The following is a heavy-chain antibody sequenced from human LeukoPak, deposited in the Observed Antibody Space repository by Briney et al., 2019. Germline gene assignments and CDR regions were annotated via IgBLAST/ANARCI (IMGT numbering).Heavy chain of an antibody. Sequence: GGSLRLSCAASGFTFSSYAMHWVRQAPGKGLEWVAVISYDGSNKYYADSVKGRFTISRDNSKNTLYLQMNSLRAEDTAVYYCAKGRYSSSWYLDRFDYWGQGTLVTVSS. J-gene: IGHJ4*02. CDR2: ISYDGSNK. CDR3: AKGRYSSSWYLDRFDY. CDR1: GFTFSSYA. V-gene: IGHV3-30-3*01. D-gene: IGHD6-13*01.